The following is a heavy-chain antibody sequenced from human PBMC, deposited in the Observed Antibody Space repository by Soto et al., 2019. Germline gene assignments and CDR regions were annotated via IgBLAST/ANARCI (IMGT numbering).Heavy chain of an antibody. V-gene: IGHV4-34*01. J-gene: IGHJ5*02. CDR1: GGSFSGYY. CDR3: ARPRYYYDSSGYST. CDR2: INHSGST. Sequence: QVQLQQWGAGLLKPSETLSLTCAVYGGSFSGYYWSWIRQPPGKGLEWIGEINHSGSTNYNPSLKSRVTISVDTSKNQFSLKLSSVTAADTAVYYCARPRYYYDSSGYSTWGQGTLVTVSS. D-gene: IGHD3-22*01.